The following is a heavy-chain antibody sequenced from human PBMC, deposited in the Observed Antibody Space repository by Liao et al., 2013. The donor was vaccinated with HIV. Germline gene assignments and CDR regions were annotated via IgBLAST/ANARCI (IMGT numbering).Heavy chain of an antibody. CDR1: GGSISSGDHY. Sequence: QVQLQESGPGLVKPSQNLSLTCTVSGGSISSGDHYWSWIRQSPGKGLQWMGYIYYTGSTYFIPSLKSRLNISLDTSKNQFSLKLSVVTAADTAVYFCARSRGYSHIVSHWGQGTLVTVSS. V-gene: IGHV4-30-4*01. CDR3: ARSRGYSHIVSH. CDR2: IYYTGST. J-gene: IGHJ4*02. D-gene: IGHD5-12*01.